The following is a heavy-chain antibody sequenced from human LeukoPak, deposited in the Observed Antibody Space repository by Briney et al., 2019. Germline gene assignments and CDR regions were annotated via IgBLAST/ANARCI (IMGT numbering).Heavy chain of an antibody. D-gene: IGHD2-15*01. J-gene: IGHJ5*02. Sequence: ASVKVSCKASGGTFSSYAISWVRQAPGQGLEYMGWINPNSGGTSYAQRFQGRVTMTRDTSISTAYMELSRLRSDDTAVYYCARGNEGYCSGGSCYVGAWFDPWGQGTRVTVSS. CDR1: GGTFSSYA. CDR2: INPNSGGT. CDR3: ARGNEGYCSGGSCYVGAWFDP. V-gene: IGHV1-2*02.